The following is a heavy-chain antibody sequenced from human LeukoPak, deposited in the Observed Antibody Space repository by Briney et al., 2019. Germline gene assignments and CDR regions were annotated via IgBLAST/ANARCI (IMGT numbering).Heavy chain of an antibody. Sequence: PGGSLRLSCAASGFTFSTYSMNWVRQAPGKGLEWVSSISSSSSYIYYADSVKGRFTISRDNAKDSLYLQMNSLRAEDTAVYYCARDFGEAAAGTSPFDYWGQGTLVTVSS. CDR2: ISSSSSYI. J-gene: IGHJ4*02. CDR1: GFTFSTYS. V-gene: IGHV3-21*01. D-gene: IGHD6-13*01. CDR3: ARDFGEAAAGTSPFDY.